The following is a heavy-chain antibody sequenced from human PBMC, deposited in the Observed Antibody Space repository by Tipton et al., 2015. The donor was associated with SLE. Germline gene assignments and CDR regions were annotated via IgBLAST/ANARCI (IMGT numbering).Heavy chain of an antibody. CDR2: IYYSGST. CDR3: ARHQPWGYFDY. Sequence: LRLSCVVSGYSISSSYYWSWIRQPPGKGLEWIGYIYYSGSTNYNPSLKSRVTISVDTSKNQFSLKLSSVTAADTAVYYCARHQPWGYFDYWGQGTLVTVSS. V-gene: IGHV4-59*08. D-gene: IGHD3-16*01. J-gene: IGHJ4*02. CDR1: GYSISSSYY.